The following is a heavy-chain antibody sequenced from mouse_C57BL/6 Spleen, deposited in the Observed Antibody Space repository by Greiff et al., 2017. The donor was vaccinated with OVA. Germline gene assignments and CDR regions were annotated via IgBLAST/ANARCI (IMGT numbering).Heavy chain of an antibody. CDR2: IHPNSGST. Sequence: VQLQQPGAELVKPGASVKLSCKASGYTFTSYWMHWVKQRPGQGLEWIGMIHPNSGSTNYNEKFKSKATLTVDKSSSTAYMQLSSLTSEDSAVYYCARCGYYGSSPYYYAMDYWGQGTSVTVSS. J-gene: IGHJ4*01. D-gene: IGHD1-1*01. V-gene: IGHV1-64*01. CDR3: ARCGYYGSSPYYYAMDY. CDR1: GYTFTSYW.